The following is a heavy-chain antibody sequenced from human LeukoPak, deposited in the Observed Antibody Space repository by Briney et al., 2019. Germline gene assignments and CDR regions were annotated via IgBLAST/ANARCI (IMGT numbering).Heavy chain of an antibody. CDR2: ISGSGGST. Sequence: QTGGSLRLSCAASGFTFSSYGMSWVRQAPGKGLEWVSAISGSGGSTYYAESVKGRFTISRDNSKNTLFLQMNSLRAEDTAVYYCSQNAYYDSSGYTETDYWGQGTLVTVSS. D-gene: IGHD3-22*01. V-gene: IGHV3-23*01. J-gene: IGHJ4*02. CDR3: SQNAYYDSSGYTETDY. CDR1: GFTFSSYG.